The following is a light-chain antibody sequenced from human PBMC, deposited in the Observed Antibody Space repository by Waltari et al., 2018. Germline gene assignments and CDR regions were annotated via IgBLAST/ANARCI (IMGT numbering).Light chain of an antibody. Sequence: DILMTQSPATQPVYPGERATLSCRASQSGSSKVAWYQHKPGQAPRLLIYGASTRATGIPARFSGSGSGTEFTLTISSMQSEDFAVYYCQQYNNWPRDTFGQGTKLEIK. J-gene: IGKJ2*01. CDR2: GAS. CDR3: QQYNNWPRDT. CDR1: QSGSSK. V-gene: IGKV3-15*01.